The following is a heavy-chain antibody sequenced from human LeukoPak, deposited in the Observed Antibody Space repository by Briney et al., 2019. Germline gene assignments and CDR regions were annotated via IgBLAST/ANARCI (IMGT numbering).Heavy chain of an antibody. CDR1: GFIFSDYW. Sequence: TGGSPRLSCAASGFIFSDYWMSWVRQAPGKGLEWVGSIEQDGNEKNYVDSVEGRFTISRDNAHNSLFLQMHSLRADDTAVYYCARASVLGPNTDYWGQGTLVTVSS. CDR2: IEQDGNEK. J-gene: IGHJ4*02. V-gene: IGHV3-7*01. D-gene: IGHD4/OR15-4a*01. CDR3: ARASVLGPNTDY.